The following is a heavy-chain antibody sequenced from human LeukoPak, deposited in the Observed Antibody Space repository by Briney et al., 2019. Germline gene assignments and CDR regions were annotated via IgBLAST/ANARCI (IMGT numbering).Heavy chain of an antibody. V-gene: IGHV5-51*01. CDR1: GYTFTTYW. J-gene: IGHJ6*02. CDR2: IYPGDSDT. Sequence: GESLKISCKGSGYTFTTYWIGWVRQMPGKGLECLGVIYPGDSDTRYSPSFQGQVTISADKSINTAYLQWSSLKASDTAMYYCARCYTRGYSYGYHMDVWGQGTTVTVFS. CDR3: ARCYTRGYSYGYHMDV. D-gene: IGHD5-18*01.